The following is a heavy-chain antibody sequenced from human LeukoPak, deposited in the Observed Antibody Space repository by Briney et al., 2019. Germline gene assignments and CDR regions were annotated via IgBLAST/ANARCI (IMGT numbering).Heavy chain of an antibody. CDR1: GFTFGSYA. Sequence: GGSLRLSCAASGFTFGSYAMHWVRQAPGKGLEWVAVISYDGSNKYYADSVKGRFTISRDNSKNTLYLQMNSLRAEDTAVYYCARLNYYDSSGPNDYWGQGTLVTVSS. V-gene: IGHV3-30-3*01. CDR3: ARLNYYDSSGPNDY. CDR2: ISYDGSNK. D-gene: IGHD3-22*01. J-gene: IGHJ4*02.